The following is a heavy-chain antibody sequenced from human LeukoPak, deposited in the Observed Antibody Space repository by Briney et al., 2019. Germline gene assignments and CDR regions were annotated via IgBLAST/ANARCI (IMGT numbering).Heavy chain of an antibody. J-gene: IGHJ4*02. D-gene: IGHD3-22*01. CDR2: IYSGGSA. Sequence: GGSLRLSCAASGFTISSYGMHWVRQAPGKGLEWVSVIYSGGSAYYSDSVKGRFTISRDNSKNTLYLQMNSLRAEHTAVYYCASSVYSSGYPYYFDYWGQGTLVTVSS. CDR1: GFTISSYG. V-gene: IGHV3-66*01. CDR3: ASSVYSSGYPYYFDY.